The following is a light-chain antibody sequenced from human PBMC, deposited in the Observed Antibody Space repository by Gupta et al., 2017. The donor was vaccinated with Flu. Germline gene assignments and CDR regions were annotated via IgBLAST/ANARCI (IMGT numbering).Light chain of an antibody. CDR1: TLEKKY. CDR3: SSTDSSGNGV. V-gene: IGLV3-10*01. CDR2: EDT. Sequence: PGQTARIPCSGETLEKKYAFWYQQRSGQAPVLVIYEDTKRPTVIPGRFSASTSGTTTTLTITGAQVDDEADYYCSSTDSSGNGVFGGGTRLTVL. J-gene: IGLJ2*01.